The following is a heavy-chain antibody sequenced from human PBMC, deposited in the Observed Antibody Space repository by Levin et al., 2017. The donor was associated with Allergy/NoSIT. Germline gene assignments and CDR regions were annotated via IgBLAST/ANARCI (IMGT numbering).Heavy chain of an antibody. D-gene: IGHD3-22*01. J-gene: IGHJ6*03. V-gene: IGHV4-34*01. CDR2: INHSGST. Sequence: SSETLSLTCAVYGGSFSGYYWSWIRQPPGKGLEWIGEINHSGSTNYNPSLKSRVTISVDTSKNQFSLKLSSVTAADTAVYYCARGVLHDSYYYYMDVWGKGTTVTVSS. CDR3: ARGVLHDSYYYYMDV. CDR1: GGSFSGYY.